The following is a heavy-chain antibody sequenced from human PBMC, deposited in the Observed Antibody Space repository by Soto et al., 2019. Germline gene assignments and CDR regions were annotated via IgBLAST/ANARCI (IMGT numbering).Heavy chain of an antibody. Sequence: QVQLVQSGAEVKKPGSSVKVSWKASGGTFSSYAISWVRQAPGQGLEWMGGIIPIFGTANYAQKFQGRVTITADESTSTAYMELSSLRSEYTAVYYCARHPPAVYYYGMDVWGQGTTVTVSS. V-gene: IGHV1-69*12. CDR1: GGTFSSYA. J-gene: IGHJ6*02. CDR3: ARHPPAVYYYGMDV. CDR2: IIPIFGTA.